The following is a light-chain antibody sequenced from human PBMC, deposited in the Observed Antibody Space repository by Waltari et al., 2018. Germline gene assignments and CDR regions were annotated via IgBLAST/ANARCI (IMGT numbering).Light chain of an antibody. Sequence: EIVLTQYPGTLSLSPGERATLSCSASQSISKYLAWYQQKPGQAPRLLIFHASTRATGIPDRFSGSGSGTDFSLIISRLEPEDFVVYYCQKYESLPATFGQGTKVEIK. J-gene: IGKJ1*01. CDR2: HAS. V-gene: IGKV3-20*01. CDR3: QKYESLPAT. CDR1: QSISKY.